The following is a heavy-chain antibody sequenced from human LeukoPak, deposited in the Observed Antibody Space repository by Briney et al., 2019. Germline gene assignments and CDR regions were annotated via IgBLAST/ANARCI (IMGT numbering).Heavy chain of an antibody. D-gene: IGHD2-2*01. V-gene: IGHV4-4*02. CDR3: ARGRASFCTSTSCYGYYFDY. CDR1: GGSISSSNW. Sequence: SETLSLTCAVSGGSISSSNWWSWVRQPPGKGLEWIGEIYHSGSTNYNPSLKSRVTISVDASKSQFSLKLSSVTAADTAVYYCARGRASFCTSTSCYGYYFDYWGQGTLVTVSS. CDR2: IYHSGST. J-gene: IGHJ4*02.